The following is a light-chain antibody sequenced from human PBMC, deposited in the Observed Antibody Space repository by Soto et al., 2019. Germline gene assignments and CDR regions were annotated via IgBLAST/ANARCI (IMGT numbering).Light chain of an antibody. CDR2: AAS. V-gene: IGKV1-9*01. CDR1: QGISTF. CDR3: QQLHSYPIT. Sequence: IQLTKSPSSLSASVGARVTITCRASQGISTFLAWYQQKPGKAPKPLIYAASTLQSGVPSRFSGSGSGTDFTLTISSLQPEDSATYYCQQLHSYPITFGHGTRLEFK. J-gene: IGKJ5*01.